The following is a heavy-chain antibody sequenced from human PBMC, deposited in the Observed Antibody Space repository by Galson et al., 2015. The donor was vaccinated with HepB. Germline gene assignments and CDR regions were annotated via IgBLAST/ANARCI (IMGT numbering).Heavy chain of an antibody. CDR1: GDSIGSRGHY. J-gene: IGHJ1*01. V-gene: IGHV4-31*03. D-gene: IGHD1-26*01. CDR3: ARLSPGGPAELFQD. CDR2: KYYSGTT. Sequence: TLSLTCTVSGDSIGSRGHYWSWIRQHPGKGLEWIGHKYYSGTTYYNLSLKSRLAISMDTSKNHLSLRLTSLTAADTAVYYCARLSPGGPAELFQDWGQGTFVIVSS.